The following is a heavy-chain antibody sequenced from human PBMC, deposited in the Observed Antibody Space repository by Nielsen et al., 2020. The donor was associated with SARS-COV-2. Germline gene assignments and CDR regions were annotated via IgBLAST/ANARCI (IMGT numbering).Heavy chain of an antibody. D-gene: IGHD6-19*01. V-gene: IGHV3-66*01. CDR1: GFTVSSYY. J-gene: IGHJ4*02. Sequence: GESLKISCAASGFTVSSYYMSWVRQAPGKGLEWVSVIYSGGSTYYADSVKGRFTISRDNSKNTLYLQMNSLRAEDTAVYYCARDTEYVAVAGFDYWGQGTLVTVSS. CDR2: IYSGGST. CDR3: ARDTEYVAVAGFDY.